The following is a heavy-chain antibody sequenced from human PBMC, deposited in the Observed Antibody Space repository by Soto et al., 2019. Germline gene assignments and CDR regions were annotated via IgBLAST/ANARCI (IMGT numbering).Heavy chain of an antibody. CDR1: GFTVSSAA. CDR3: ARWASGSGSSRFVDY. Sequence: AGSLRLSCAATGFTVSSAAFSLVRQSPGKGLEWVSAISGSGGATYYADSVKGRFIISRDNSKNTLYLQMNSLRAEDTAVYYCARWASGSGSSRFVDYWGQGP. D-gene: IGHD3-10*01. J-gene: IGHJ4*02. V-gene: IGHV3-23*01. CDR2: ISGSGGAT.